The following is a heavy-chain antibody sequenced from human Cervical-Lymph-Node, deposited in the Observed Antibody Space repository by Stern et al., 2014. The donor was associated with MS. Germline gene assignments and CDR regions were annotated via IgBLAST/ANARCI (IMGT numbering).Heavy chain of an antibody. Sequence: QVQLVESGAEVKKPGSSVKVSCKASGGTFSSYAIDWVRQAPGQGLEWMGGIIPIFGRANYAQKFQGRVTITADESTSTAYMELSSLRSEDTAVYYCARGWSYDILTGYSYWGQGTLVTVSS. CDR2: IIPIFGRA. CDR3: ARGWSYDILTGYSY. CDR1: GGTFSSYA. D-gene: IGHD3-9*01. J-gene: IGHJ4*02. V-gene: IGHV1-69*01.